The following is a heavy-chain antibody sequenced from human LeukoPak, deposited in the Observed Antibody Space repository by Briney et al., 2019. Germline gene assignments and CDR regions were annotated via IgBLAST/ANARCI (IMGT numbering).Heavy chain of an antibody. Sequence: SETLSPTCTVSGGSISIYYWSWIRQPAGKGLEWIGRIYTSGSTNYNPSLKSRVTMSVDTSKNQFSLKLSSVTAADPAVYYCARDRLPNHSTYFDYWGQGTLVTVSS. CDR3: ARDRLPNHSTYFDY. CDR1: GGSISIYY. V-gene: IGHV4-4*07. CDR2: IYTSGST. J-gene: IGHJ4*02. D-gene: IGHD4-11*01.